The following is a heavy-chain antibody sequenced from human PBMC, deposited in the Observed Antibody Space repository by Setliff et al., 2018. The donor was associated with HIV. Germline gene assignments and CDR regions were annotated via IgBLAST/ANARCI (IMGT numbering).Heavy chain of an antibody. J-gene: IGHJ4*02. D-gene: IGHD3-16*01. V-gene: IGHV3-9*01. CDR1: GFTFDEYA. Sequence: PGGSLRLSCAASGFTFDEYAMHWGRQSTGKGLEWVAGITWDSKKIAYADSVKGRFTISRDNAKKQVYLEMNSLKTDDTALYYCAAVPWGHSSLIIDHWGQGTPVTVSS. CDR2: ITWDSKKI. CDR3: AAVPWGHSSLIIDH.